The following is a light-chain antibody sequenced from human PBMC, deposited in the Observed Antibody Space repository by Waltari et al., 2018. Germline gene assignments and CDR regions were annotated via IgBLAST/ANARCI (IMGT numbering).Light chain of an antibody. CDR3: YSAADNNRL. V-gene: IGLV3-27*01. CDR2: KDS. Sequence: SYELTQPSSVSVSPGQTATITCSGNVLAKQYVRWFQQKPGQAPVVVIYKDSERPSGIPERFSGSSSGTTVTLTISGAQFEDEAEYYCYSAADNNRLFGGGTKLTVL. CDR1: VLAKQY. J-gene: IGLJ2*01.